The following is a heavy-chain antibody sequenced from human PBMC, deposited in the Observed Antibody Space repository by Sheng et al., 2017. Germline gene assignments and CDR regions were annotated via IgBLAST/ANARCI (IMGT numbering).Heavy chain of an antibody. CDR1: GGSISSYY. J-gene: IGHJ4*02. D-gene: IGHD2-15*01. Sequence: QVQLQESGPGLVKPSETLSLTCTVSGGSISSYYWSWIRQPPGKGLEWIGNIFYSGSTNYNPSLKSRVTISVDSSKSQFSLRLNSVTAADTAVYYCARNYCSGASCYIFDYWGQGPWSPSPQ. CDR2: IFYSGST. CDR3: ARNYCSGASCYIFDY. V-gene: IGHV4-59*12.